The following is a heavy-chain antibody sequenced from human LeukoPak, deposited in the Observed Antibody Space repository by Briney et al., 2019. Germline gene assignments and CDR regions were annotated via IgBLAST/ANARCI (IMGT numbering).Heavy chain of an antibody. D-gene: IGHD3-16*01. CDR3: AGVMRGAFDN. CDR1: GFTFSSYA. Sequence: PGGSLRLSCAASGFTFSSYAMSWVRQAPGKGLEWVSAISGSGGSTYYADSVKGRFTISRDNSKNTLYLQLDSLRAEDTAVYYCAGVMRGAFDNWGQGTLVTVSS. J-gene: IGHJ3*02. CDR2: ISGSGGST. V-gene: IGHV3-23*01.